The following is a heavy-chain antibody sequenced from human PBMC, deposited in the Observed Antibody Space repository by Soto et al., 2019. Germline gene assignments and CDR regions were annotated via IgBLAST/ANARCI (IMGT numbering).Heavy chain of an antibody. CDR3: ARGPEGINWYTHPIDY. CDR2: ISGSGGST. CDR1: GFTFSSYA. V-gene: IGHV3-23*01. J-gene: IGHJ4*02. D-gene: IGHD6-13*01. Sequence: EVQLLESGGGLVQPGGSLRLSCAASGFTFSSYAMSWVRQAPGKGLEWVSAISGSGGSTYYADSVKGRFTISRDNSKNTLYLQMNSLRAEDTAVYYCARGPEGINWYTHPIDYWGQGTLVTVSS.